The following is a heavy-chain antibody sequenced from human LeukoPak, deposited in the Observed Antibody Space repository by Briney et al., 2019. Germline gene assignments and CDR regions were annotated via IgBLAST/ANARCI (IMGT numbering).Heavy chain of an antibody. D-gene: IGHD5-18*01. CDR2: IYYSGST. CDR1: GGSISSGGYY. J-gene: IGHJ4*02. Sequence: SETLSLTCTVSGGSISSGGYYWSWIRQHPGTGLEWIGYIYYSGSTYYNPSLKSRVTISVDTSKNQFSLKLSSVTAADTAVYYCVRVVDTAITYYFDYWGQGTLVTVSS. CDR3: VRVVDTAITYYFDY. V-gene: IGHV4-31*03.